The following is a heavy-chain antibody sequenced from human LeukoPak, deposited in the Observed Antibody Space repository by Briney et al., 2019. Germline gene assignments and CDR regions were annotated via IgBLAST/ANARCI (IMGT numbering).Heavy chain of an antibody. CDR1: GGSISSSSYY. Sequence: SETLSLTCTVSGGSISSSSYYWGWIRQPPGKGLEWIGSIYYSGSTYYNPSLKSRVTISVDTSKNQFSLKLSSVTAAGTAVYYCAGSGYCSSTSCYTYNYYYYGMDVWGQGTTVTVSS. V-gene: IGHV4-39*01. CDR2: IYYSGST. D-gene: IGHD2-2*02. CDR3: AGSGYCSSTSCYTYNYYYYGMDV. J-gene: IGHJ6*02.